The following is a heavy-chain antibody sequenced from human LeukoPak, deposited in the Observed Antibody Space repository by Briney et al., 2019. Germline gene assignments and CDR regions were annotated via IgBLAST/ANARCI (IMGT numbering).Heavy chain of an antibody. J-gene: IGHJ4*02. CDR2: INPSGGST. CDR3: ARVGSSGWPPWGFDY. D-gene: IGHD6-19*01. Sequence: GASVKVSCKASGYTFTGYYMHWVRQAPGQGLEWMGIINPSGGSTSYAQKFQGRVTMTRDMSTSTVYMELSSLRSEDTAVYYCARVGSSGWPPWGFDYWGQGTLVTVSS. CDR1: GYTFTGYY. V-gene: IGHV1-46*01.